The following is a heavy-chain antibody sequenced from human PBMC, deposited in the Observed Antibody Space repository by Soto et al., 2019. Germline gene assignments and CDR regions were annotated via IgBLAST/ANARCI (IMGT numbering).Heavy chain of an antibody. Sequence: GGSLRLSCAASGFTFSNYGIHWVRQAPGKGLEWVAVISYDGNNKYYADSVKGRFTISRDNSKNTLYLQMNSLRAEDTAVYYCAKDWGYYGSGSSYFDYWGHGTLVTVSS. CDR1: GFTFSNYG. V-gene: IGHV3-30*18. D-gene: IGHD3-10*01. CDR2: ISYDGNNK. J-gene: IGHJ4*01. CDR3: AKDWGYYGSGSSYFDY.